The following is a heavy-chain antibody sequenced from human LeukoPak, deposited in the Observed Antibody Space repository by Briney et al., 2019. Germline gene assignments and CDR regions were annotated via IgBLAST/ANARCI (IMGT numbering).Heavy chain of an antibody. CDR2: IYTSGST. D-gene: IGHD6-13*01. CDR3: ASRIAAARSATGRYKDYWYFDL. J-gene: IGHJ2*01. Sequence: SETLSLTCTVSGGSISSSSYYWGWIRQPAGKGLEWIGRIYTSGSTNYNPSLKSRVTISVDTSKNQFSLKLSSVTAADTAVYYCASRIAAARSATGRYKDYWYFDLWGRGTLVTVSS. V-gene: IGHV4-61*02. CDR1: GGSISSSSYY.